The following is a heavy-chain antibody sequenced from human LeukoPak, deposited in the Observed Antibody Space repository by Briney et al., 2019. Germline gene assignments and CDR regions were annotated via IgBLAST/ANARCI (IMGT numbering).Heavy chain of an antibody. Sequence: PGGSLRLSCAASGFTFSDYYMSWIRQAPGKGLEWVSYISFSGSPTQYADSVKGRFTISRDNAKNTLYLQMNSLRAEDTAVYYCAKVDCSSTSCLDAFDIWGQGTMVTVSS. D-gene: IGHD2-2*01. V-gene: IGHV3-11*01. J-gene: IGHJ3*02. CDR3: AKVDCSSTSCLDAFDI. CDR1: GFTFSDYY. CDR2: ISFSGSPT.